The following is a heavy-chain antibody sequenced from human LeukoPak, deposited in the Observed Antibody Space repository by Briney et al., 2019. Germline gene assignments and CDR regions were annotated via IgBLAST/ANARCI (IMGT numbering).Heavy chain of an antibody. CDR1: GGSISSHY. D-gene: IGHD2-2*01. V-gene: IGHV4-59*11. J-gene: IGHJ6*02. Sequence: SETLSLTCTVSGGSISSHYWSWIRQPAGKGLEYIGYIYYSGSTNYNPSLKSRVTISVDTSKDQFSLNLTSVTAADTAVYYCARLKCISTTCPSRYVMDVWGQGTTVTVSS. CDR3: ARLKCISTTCPSRYVMDV. CDR2: IYYSGST.